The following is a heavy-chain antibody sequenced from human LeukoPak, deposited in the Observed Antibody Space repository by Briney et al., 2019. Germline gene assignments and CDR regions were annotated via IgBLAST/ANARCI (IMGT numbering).Heavy chain of an antibody. J-gene: IGHJ3*02. CDR2: MNPNSGNT. CDR3: ASGGSYGGYDAFDI. Sequence: ASVKVSCKASGYTFTSYDINWVRQATGQGLEWMGWMNPNSGNTGYAQKFQGRVTMTRNTSISTAYMELSGLRSEDTAVYYCASGGSYGGYDAFDIWGQGTMVTVSS. D-gene: IGHD1-26*01. CDR1: GYTFTSYD. V-gene: IGHV1-8*01.